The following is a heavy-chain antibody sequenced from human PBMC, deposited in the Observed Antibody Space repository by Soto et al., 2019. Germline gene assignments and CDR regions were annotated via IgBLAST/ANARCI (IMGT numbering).Heavy chain of an antibody. CDR3: GGSGYQPLIHY. CDR1: GGSISSGGYY. V-gene: IGHV4-31*03. Sequence: SETLSLTCTVSGGSISSGGYYWSWIRQHPGKGLEWIGYIYYSGSTYYNPSLKSRVTISVDTSKNQFSLKLSSVTAADTAVYYCGGSGYQPLIHYWGQGTLVTVSS. J-gene: IGHJ4*02. CDR2: IYYSGST. D-gene: IGHD3-22*01.